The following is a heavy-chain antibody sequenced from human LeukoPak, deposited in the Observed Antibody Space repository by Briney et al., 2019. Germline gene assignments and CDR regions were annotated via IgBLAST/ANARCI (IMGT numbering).Heavy chain of an antibody. CDR3: ARELFFGVVSPYYFDY. D-gene: IGHD3-3*01. Sequence: YWSWIGXPAGKGVEWIGRIYTSGSTNYNPSLKSRVTMSVDTSKNQFSLKLSSVTAADTAVYYCARELFFGVVSPYYFDYWGQGTLVTVSS. V-gene: IGHV4-4*07. CDR2: IYTSGST. J-gene: IGHJ4*02. CDR1: Y.